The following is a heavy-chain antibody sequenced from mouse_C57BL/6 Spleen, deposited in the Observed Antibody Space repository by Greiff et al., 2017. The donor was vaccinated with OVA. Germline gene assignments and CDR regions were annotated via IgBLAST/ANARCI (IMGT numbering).Heavy chain of an antibody. CDR1: GFTFSSYA. V-gene: IGHV5-9-1*02. CDR2: ISSGGDYI. J-gene: IGHJ3*01. CDR3: TREAGYSIYALFAY. D-gene: IGHD2-5*01. Sequence: EVMLVESGAGLVKPGGSLKLSCAASGFTFSSYAMSWVRQTPEKRLEWVAYISSGGDYIYYADTVKGRFTISRDNARNTLYLQMSSLKSEDTAMYYCTREAGYSIYALFAYWGQGTLVTVSA.